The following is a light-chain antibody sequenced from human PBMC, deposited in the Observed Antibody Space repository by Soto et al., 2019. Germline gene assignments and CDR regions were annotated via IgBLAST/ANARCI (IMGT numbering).Light chain of an antibody. CDR3: QQSYRTPIT. J-gene: IGKJ5*01. CDR1: QSISTY. V-gene: IGKV1-39*01. CDR2: AAS. Sequence: DIQLTQSPSPLSASVGDRFAITCLSSQSISTYLNWYQQKPGKAPKVLIYAASNLQSGVPPRFSGSGSGTDFTLTICSLQPEDVATYFCQQSYRTPITFGQGTRLEI.